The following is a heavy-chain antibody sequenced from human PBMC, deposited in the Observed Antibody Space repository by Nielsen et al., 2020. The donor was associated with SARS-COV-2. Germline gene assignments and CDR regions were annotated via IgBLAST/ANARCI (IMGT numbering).Heavy chain of an antibody. CDR2: IYYSGST. Sequence: SETLSLTCTVSGGSISSGGYYWSWIRQPPGKGLEWIGYIYYSGSTYYNPSLKSRVTTSVDTSKNQFSLKLSSVTAADTALYYCARERVGGITIFGVVTRYGMDVWGQGTTVTVSS. V-gene: IGHV4-30-4*01. J-gene: IGHJ6*02. CDR1: GGSISSGGYY. CDR3: ARERVGGITIFGVVTRYGMDV. D-gene: IGHD3-3*01.